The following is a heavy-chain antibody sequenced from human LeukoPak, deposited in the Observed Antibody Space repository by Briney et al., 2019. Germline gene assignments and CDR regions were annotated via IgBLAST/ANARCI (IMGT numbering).Heavy chain of an antibody. Sequence: GGSLRLSCAVPGVTISTYGMHWVRQAPGKGLEWVAFIRYDGSDEYYADSVKGRFTISRDSSKNTLYLQMNSLRAEDTAVYYCAKGLFSSGWYLGYWGLGTLVTVSS. CDR1: GVTISTYG. V-gene: IGHV3-30*02. J-gene: IGHJ4*02. CDR2: IRYDGSDE. D-gene: IGHD6-19*01. CDR3: AKGLFSSGWYLGY.